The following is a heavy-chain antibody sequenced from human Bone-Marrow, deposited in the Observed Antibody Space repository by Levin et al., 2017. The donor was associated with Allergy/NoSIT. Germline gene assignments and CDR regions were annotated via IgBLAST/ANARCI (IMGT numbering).Heavy chain of an antibody. CDR1: GFTFSNYY. CDR3: AKRMGSGYHDF. J-gene: IGHJ4*02. CDR2: ISNTKTYT. Sequence: PGGSLRLSCAASGFTFSNYYMSWIRQAPGKGLEWVSSISNTKTYTHYADSVKGRFTISRDNSKNSLYLQMNSLRAEDTAVYFCAKRMGSGYHDFWGQGTLVTVSS. V-gene: IGHV3-11*06. D-gene: IGHD5-12*01.